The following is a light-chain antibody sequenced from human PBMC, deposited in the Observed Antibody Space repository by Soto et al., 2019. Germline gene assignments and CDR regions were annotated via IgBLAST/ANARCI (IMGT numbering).Light chain of an antibody. CDR1: QDIKNY. CDR3: QQYDSLPPT. V-gene: IGKV1-33*01. Sequence: DIQMTQSPSSLSAFVEDSITITCQASQDIKNYLNWYQHKPGKAPKLLIYDAFKSDTGVPSRFTGSGSGTDFTFTINSLQPEDIATYFCQQYDSLPPTFGGGTRV. CDR2: DAF. J-gene: IGKJ4*01.